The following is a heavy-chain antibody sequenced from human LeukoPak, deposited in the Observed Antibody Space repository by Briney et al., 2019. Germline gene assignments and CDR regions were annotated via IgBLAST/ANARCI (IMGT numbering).Heavy chain of an antibody. CDR1: DFSFTNYA. V-gene: IGHV3-23*01. CDR3: ARIHYPVGGVGGSEGWLRYFDPNDAFDI. D-gene: IGHD3-9*01. CDR2: VSNRGGTT. J-gene: IGHJ3*02. Sequence: GGSLRLSCAASDFSFTNYAMSWVRQAPGKGLEWVSAVSNRGGTTYYADSVKGRFTISRDNSKNTLYLQMNSLRAEDTAVYYCARIHYPVGGVGGSEGWLRYFDPNDAFDIWGQGTMVTVSS.